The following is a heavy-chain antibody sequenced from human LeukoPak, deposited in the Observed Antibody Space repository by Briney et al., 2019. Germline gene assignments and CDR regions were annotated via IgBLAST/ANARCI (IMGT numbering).Heavy chain of an antibody. J-gene: IGHJ6*03. V-gene: IGHV1-2*02. CDR1: GYTFTGYY. CDR3: ARGMEPLNLYYMDV. CDR2: INPNSGGT. D-gene: IGHD1-26*01. Sequence: ASVKVSCKASGYTFTGYYIHWVRQAPGQGLEWMGWINPNSGGTNYAQKFQGRVTMTRDTSISTAYMELNRLRSDDTAVYYCARGMEPLNLYYMDVWGKGTTVTVSS.